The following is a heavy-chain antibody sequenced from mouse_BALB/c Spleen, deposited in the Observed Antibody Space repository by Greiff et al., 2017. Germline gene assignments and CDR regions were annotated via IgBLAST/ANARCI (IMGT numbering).Heavy chain of an antibody. J-gene: IGHJ4*01. CDR1: GFSLTGYG. V-gene: IGHV2-6-7*01. CDR2: IWGDGST. CDR3: ARDLYDGYYYYAMDY. D-gene: IGHD2-3*01. Sequence: VNLVESGPGLVAPSQSLSITCTVSGFSLTGYGVNWVRQPPGKGLEWLGMIWGDGSTDYNSALKSRLSISKDNSKSQVFLKMNSLQTDDTARYYCARDLYDGYYYYAMDYWGQGTSVTVSS.